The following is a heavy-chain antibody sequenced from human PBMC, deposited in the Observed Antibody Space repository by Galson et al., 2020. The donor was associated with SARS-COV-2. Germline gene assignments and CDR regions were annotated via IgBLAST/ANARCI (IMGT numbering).Heavy chain of an antibody. CDR3: ARGDQLLVYDY. D-gene: IGHD2-2*01. J-gene: IGHJ4*02. V-gene: IGHV4-31*03. Sequence: SQTLTLTCTVSGGTINNNGYYWIRIRPHPEKGLEWIGYNYYSGTTDYNPSLKSRVTISMNTPKSQFSRQLSSVTAADSAVYYCARGDQLLVYDYWGQGTLGTV. CDR2: NYYSGTT. CDR1: GGTINNNGYY.